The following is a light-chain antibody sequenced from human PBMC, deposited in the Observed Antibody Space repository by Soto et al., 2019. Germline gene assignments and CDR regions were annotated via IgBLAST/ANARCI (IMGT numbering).Light chain of an antibody. V-gene: IGKV1-5*03. CDR3: PQYDRFPYT. CDR2: KPS. CDR1: QSISNW. Sequence: DIQMTQSPSTLSASVGDTVTITCRASQSISNWLAWYQQKPGQAPKLLIHKPSTLESGVPSRFSGSGSWTEYTLTISSLQPDDFATVYCPQYDRFPYTVGQGTKLEVK. J-gene: IGKJ2*01.